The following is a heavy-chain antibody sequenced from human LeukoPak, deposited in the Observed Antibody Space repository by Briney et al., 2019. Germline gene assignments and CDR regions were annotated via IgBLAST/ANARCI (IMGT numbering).Heavy chain of an antibody. J-gene: IGHJ5*02. CDR2: INHSGST. Sequence: SETLSLTCAVYGGSFSGYYWSWILQPPGKGLEWIGEINHSGSTNYNPSLKSRVAISVDTSKNQFSLKLSSVTAADTAVYYCARKSSGGTYNWFDPWGQGTLVTVSS. V-gene: IGHV4-34*01. CDR3: ARKSSGGTYNWFDP. CDR1: GGSFSGYY. D-gene: IGHD2-8*02.